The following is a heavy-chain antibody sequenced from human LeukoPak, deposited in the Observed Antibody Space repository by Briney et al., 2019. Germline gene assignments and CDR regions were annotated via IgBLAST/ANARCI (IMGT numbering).Heavy chain of an antibody. D-gene: IGHD2-21*02. CDR2: IRSKAYGGTT. CDR3: TRDRWETYCGGDCYSPWAFDI. V-gene: IGHV3-49*03. Sequence: GSLRLSCTASGFTFGDYAMSWFRQAPGKGLEWVGFIRSKAYGGTTEYAASVKGRFTISRDDSKSIAYLQMNSLKTEDTAVYYCTRDRWETYCGGDCYSPWAFDIWGQGTMVAVSS. CDR1: GFTFGDYA. J-gene: IGHJ3*02.